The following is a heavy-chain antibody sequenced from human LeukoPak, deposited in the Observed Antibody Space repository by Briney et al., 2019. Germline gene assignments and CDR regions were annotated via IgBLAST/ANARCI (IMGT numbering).Heavy chain of an antibody. CDR1: GGSFSGYY. J-gene: IGHJ6*03. CDR3: ARGIAVAVDYYYYYMDV. Sequence: PSETLSLTCVVYGGSFSGYYWSCIRRAPGKGREGSGEISHGGITKYNPSLTSRVTISVDSSKKQLSLNLTSVTAADTAVYYCARGIAVAVDYYYYYMDVWGKGTTVTVSS. V-gene: IGHV4-34*01. D-gene: IGHD6-19*01. CDR2: ISHGGIT.